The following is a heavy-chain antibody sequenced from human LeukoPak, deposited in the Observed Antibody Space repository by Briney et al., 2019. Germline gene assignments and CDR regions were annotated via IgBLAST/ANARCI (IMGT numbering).Heavy chain of an antibody. D-gene: IGHD2-2*01. Sequence: PGGSLRLSCAASGFTFSTYGMNWVRQAPGKGLDWVAAISYDGSNEFYADSVKGRFTISRDNSKNTLYLQMNSLGAEDTAVYYCAKCQGLYAPLRNYGMDVWGQGTTVTVAS. V-gene: IGHV3-30*18. J-gene: IGHJ6*02. CDR3: AKCQGLYAPLRNYGMDV. CDR2: ISYDGSNE. CDR1: GFTFSTYG.